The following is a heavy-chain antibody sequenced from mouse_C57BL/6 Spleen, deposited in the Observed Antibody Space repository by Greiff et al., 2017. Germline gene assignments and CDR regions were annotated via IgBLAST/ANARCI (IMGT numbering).Heavy chain of an antibody. Sequence: VQLKQSGPELVKPGASVKMSCKASGYTFTDYNMHWVKQSHGKSLEWIGYINPNNGGTSYNQKFKGKATLTVNKSSSTAYMELRSLTSEDSAVYYCARRNYGNYYAMDYWGQGTSVTVSS. CDR2: INPNNGGT. V-gene: IGHV1-22*01. CDR1: GYTFTDYN. CDR3: ARRNYGNYYAMDY. D-gene: IGHD2-1*01. J-gene: IGHJ4*01.